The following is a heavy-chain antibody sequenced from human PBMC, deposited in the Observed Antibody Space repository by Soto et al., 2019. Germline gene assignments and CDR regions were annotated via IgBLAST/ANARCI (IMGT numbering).Heavy chain of an antibody. J-gene: IGHJ4*02. CDR2: ISYDGTNK. CDR3: AKAVPPFVVVTASDY. D-gene: IGHD2-21*02. V-gene: IGHV3-30*18. Sequence: LRLSCAASGFTFRNFGMHWVRQAPGKGLEWVAVISYDGTNKYYADSVKGRFTISRDNSKNTLYLQINSLRAEDTAVYYCAKAVPPFVVVTASDYWGQGTLVTVSS. CDR1: GFTFRNFG.